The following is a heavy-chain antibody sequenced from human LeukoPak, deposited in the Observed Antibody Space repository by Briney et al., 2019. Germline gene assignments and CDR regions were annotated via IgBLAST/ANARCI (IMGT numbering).Heavy chain of an antibody. CDR2: IIPIFGTA. J-gene: IGHJ6*03. CDR3: ARDVPGVEGRSTSKSFRRDYYYYYMDV. V-gene: IGHV1-69*05. D-gene: IGHD2-2*01. Sequence: ASVKVSCKASGGTFSSYAISWVRQAPGQGLEWMGGIIPIFGTANYAQKFQGRVTITTDESTSTAYMELSSLRSEDTAVYYCARDVPGVEGRSTSKSFRRDYYYYYMDVWGKGTTVTVSS. CDR1: GGTFSSYA.